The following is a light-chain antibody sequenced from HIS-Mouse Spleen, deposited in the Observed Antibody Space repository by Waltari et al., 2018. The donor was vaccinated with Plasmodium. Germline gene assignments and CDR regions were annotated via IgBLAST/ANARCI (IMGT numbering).Light chain of an antibody. J-gene: IGLJ2*01. CDR1: SLRSYY. CDR2: GKN. CDR3: NSRDSSGTHGV. V-gene: IGLV3-19*01. Sequence: SSELTQDPAVSVALGQTVRIPCQGDSLRSYYASWYQQKPGPAPVLVIYGKNNRPSGIPDRFSGSSSGNTASLTITGAQAEDEADYYCNSRDSSGTHGVFGGGTKLTVL.